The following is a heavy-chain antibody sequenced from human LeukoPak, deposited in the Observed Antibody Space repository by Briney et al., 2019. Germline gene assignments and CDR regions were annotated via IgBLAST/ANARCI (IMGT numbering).Heavy chain of an antibody. CDR2: FSTYDDTT. CDR3: ARGPLVAKYYKGMDV. V-gene: IGHV1-18*01. D-gene: IGHD2-15*01. Sequence: ASVKVSCKTSGYTFNTYGISWVRQAPGQGLEWVGWFSTYDDTTDYAQNLQGRVTLTTDTSTSTAYMELRSLRSDDTAVYYCARGPLVAKYYKGMDVWGQGTTVTVSS. J-gene: IGHJ6*02. CDR1: GYTFNTYG.